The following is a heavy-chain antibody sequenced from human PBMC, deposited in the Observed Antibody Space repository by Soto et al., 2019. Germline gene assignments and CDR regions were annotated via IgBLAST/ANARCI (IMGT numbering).Heavy chain of an antibody. D-gene: IGHD6-19*01. CDR2: LHTSGST. J-gene: IGHJ5*02. CDR1: GRSISGYY. V-gene: IGHV4-4*07. Sequence: SETLCLTCTVSGRSISGYYWSWILQPAGKGLEWIGRLHTSGSTNYNPSLKSRVSVSLDTSKNQFFLKLNSVSGADTAVYYCARVGMVGTVLGSWFDAWGQGTRVTVS. CDR3: ARVGMVGTVLGSWFDA.